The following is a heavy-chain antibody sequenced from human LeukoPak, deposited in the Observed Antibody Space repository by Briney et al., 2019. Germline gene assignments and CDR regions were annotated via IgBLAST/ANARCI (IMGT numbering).Heavy chain of an antibody. Sequence: GGSLPLSFAASGFTFSSYAMRWLRQPPGRERDGVSAISVSVGSTYYPYSVKGRLTISRDNAKKTLYLQMNSLRDEDTAVYYCAKELGYRYGKAYYYGMDVWGQGTTVTVSS. V-gene: IGHV3-23*01. CDR2: ISVSVGST. CDR3: AKELGYRYGKAYYYGMDV. J-gene: IGHJ6*02. CDR1: GFTFSSYA. D-gene: IGHD5-18*01.